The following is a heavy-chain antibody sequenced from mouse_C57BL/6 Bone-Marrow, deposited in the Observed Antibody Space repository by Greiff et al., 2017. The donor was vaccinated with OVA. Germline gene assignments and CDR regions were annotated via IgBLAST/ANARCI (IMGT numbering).Heavy chain of an antibody. V-gene: IGHV1-78*01. CDR3: ARRYGSSFYFDY. J-gene: IGHJ2*01. CDR2: INPGSGGT. D-gene: IGHD1-1*01. CDR1: GYTFTDHT. Sequence: VQLQQSDAELVKPGASVKISCKVSGYTFTDHTIHWMKQRPGQGLEWIGVINPGSGGTNYNEKFKGKATLTADKSSSTAYMQLSSLTSEDSAVYFCARRYGSSFYFDYWGQGTTLTVSS.